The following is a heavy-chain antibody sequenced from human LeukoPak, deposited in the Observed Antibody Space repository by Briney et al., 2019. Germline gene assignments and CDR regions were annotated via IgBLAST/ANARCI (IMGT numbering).Heavy chain of an antibody. J-gene: IGHJ3*02. CDR1: GGSISSSSYY. V-gene: IGHV4-39*06. CDR2: IYYSGST. D-gene: IGHD3-3*01. CDR3: ARGQLAGERFLEWLPIRAFDI. Sequence: SETLSLTCTVSGGSISSSSYYWGWIRQPPGKGLEWIGSIYYSGSTYYNPSLKSRVTISVDTSKNQFPLKLSSVTAADTAVYYCARGQLAGERFLEWLPIRAFDIWGQGTMVTVSS.